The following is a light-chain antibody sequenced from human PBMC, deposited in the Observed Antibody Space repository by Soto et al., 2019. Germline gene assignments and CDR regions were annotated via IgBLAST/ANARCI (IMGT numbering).Light chain of an antibody. V-gene: IGKV3-15*01. J-gene: IGKJ4*01. CDR3: QQYNSWLT. CDR2: GAS. Sequence: IVMTQSPATLSVSPGERVTLSCRASQSVSSNLAWYHQKPGQAPRVLIYGASTRATGVPARFSGSGSGTVFTLTISGLQSEDFAVYYCQQYNSWLTFGGGTKVEIK. CDR1: QSVSSN.